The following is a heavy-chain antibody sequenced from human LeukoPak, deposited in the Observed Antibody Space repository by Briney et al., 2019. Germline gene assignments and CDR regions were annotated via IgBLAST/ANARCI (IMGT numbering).Heavy chain of an antibody. V-gene: IGHV3-30*04. CDR2: ISYDGSNK. CDR1: GFTFSSYA. Sequence: GGSLRLSCAASGFTFSSYAMHWVRQAPGKGLEWVAVISYDGSNKYYADSVKGRFIISRDNSKNTLYLQMNSLRAEDTAVYYCASSPIKGTAAAGTIYYFDYWGQGTLVTVSS. CDR3: ASSPIKGTAAAGTIYYFDY. D-gene: IGHD6-13*01. J-gene: IGHJ4*02.